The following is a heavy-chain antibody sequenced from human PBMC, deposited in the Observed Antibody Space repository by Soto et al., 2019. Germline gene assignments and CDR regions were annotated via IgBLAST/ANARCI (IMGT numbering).Heavy chain of an antibody. D-gene: IGHD2-8*01. Sequence: QVQLVESGGGVVQPGRSLRLSCVASGFSFSRYGMHWVRQAPGKGLEWVAVIPNDGRYKHYVDSVEGRFTISRDNSKNTLYLEMNSLRAEDMAVYYCVRDDAHPAHGLDIWGQGTMVTVSS. CDR2: IPNDGRYK. J-gene: IGHJ3*02. CDR1: GFSFSRYG. CDR3: VRDDAHPAHGLDI. V-gene: IGHV3-33*01.